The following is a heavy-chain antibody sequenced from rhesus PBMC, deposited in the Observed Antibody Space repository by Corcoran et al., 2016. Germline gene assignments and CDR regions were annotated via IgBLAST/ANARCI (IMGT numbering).Heavy chain of an antibody. Sequence: EVQLVESGGCLVQPVGSLILSCAASGLPFSTYYLSCVRPAQGPGLSVVGLIKNKANSDKTEDAAAVKGRITISRDYSKNTLYLQMSSLKTEDTALYYCMGLASTTGYVCDAFDFWGQGLRVTVSS. CDR2: IKNKANSDKT. V-gene: IGHV3-13*01. CDR3: MGLASTTGYVCDAFDF. J-gene: IGHJ3*01. D-gene: IGHD2-2*01. CDR1: GLPFSTYY.